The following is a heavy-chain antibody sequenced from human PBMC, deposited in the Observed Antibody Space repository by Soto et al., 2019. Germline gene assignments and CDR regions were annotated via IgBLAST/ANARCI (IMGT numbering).Heavy chain of an antibody. CDR2: VYPGDAET. J-gene: IGHJ3*02. CDR3: AKSEVLEI. V-gene: IGHV5-51*01. Sequence: GESLTIDCTCSGYNFSRQWIAWVRQKPGKGLEWMGIVYPGDAETRYSPSFQGQVTMSADKSVDTAYLQWSSLKASDTAIYYCAKSEVLEIWGQGTMVTVSS. CDR1: GYNFSRQW.